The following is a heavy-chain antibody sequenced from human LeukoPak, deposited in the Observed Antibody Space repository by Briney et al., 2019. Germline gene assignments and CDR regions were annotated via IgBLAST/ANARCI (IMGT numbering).Heavy chain of an antibody. Sequence: SETLSLTCTVSGYSISSGYYWGWIRQPPGKGLEWIGSIYHSGSTYYNPSLKSRLTISVDTSKNQFSLKVSSVTAADTAVYFCARQLYVSGSYYAPMDVWGKGTTVTISS. CDR2: IYHSGST. CDR3: ARQLYVSGSYYAPMDV. CDR1: GYSISSGYY. V-gene: IGHV4-38-2*02. D-gene: IGHD3-10*01. J-gene: IGHJ6*03.